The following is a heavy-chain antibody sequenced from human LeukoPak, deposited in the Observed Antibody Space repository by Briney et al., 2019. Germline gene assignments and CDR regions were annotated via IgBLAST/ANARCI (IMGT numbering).Heavy chain of an antibody. CDR2: IYYSGST. CDR3: ARDGPIGSGSPSPVGWFDP. Sequence: RPSETLSLTCTVSGGSISSYYWSWIRQPPGKGLEWIGYIYYSGSTNYNPSLKSRVTMSVDTSKNQFSLKLSSVTAADTAVYYCARDGPIGSGSPSPVGWFDPWGQGTLVTVSS. J-gene: IGHJ5*02. V-gene: IGHV4-59*12. D-gene: IGHD3-10*01. CDR1: GGSISSYY.